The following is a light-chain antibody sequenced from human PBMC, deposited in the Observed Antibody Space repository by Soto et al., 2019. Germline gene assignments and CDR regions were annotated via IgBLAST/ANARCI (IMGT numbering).Light chain of an antibody. Sequence: DVVMTQSPLSLPVNLGEPAAISCRSTQSLVHSDGDTYLSWFHQRPGQSPRRLIFRVSKRDFGGPTRFIGSGSGTDFTLEITSVEAEDVGVYYCMQGTHWPPYTFGQGTRLEIK. V-gene: IGKV2-30*02. J-gene: IGKJ2*01. CDR1: QSLVHSDGDTY. CDR2: RVS. CDR3: MQGTHWPPYT.